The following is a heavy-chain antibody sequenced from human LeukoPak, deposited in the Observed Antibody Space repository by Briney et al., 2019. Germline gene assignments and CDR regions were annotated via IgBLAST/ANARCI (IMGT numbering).Heavy chain of an antibody. Sequence: ASVKVSCKASGYTFTGYYMHWVRQAPGQGLEWMGWINPNSGGTNYAQKFQGRVTMTRDTSISTAYMELSRLRSDDTAVYYCATLGPSYGSGIYWFDPWGQGTLVTVSS. CDR1: GYTFTGYY. CDR2: INPNSGGT. V-gene: IGHV1-2*02. CDR3: ATLGPSYGSGIYWFDP. J-gene: IGHJ5*02. D-gene: IGHD3-10*01.